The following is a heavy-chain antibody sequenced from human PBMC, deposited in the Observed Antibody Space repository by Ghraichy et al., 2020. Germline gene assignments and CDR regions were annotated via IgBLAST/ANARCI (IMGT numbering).Heavy chain of an antibody. J-gene: IGHJ4*02. V-gene: IGHV4-39*01. D-gene: IGHD3-22*01. CDR2: IYYSGST. Sequence: ETLNISCTVSGGSISSSSYYWGWIRQPPGKGLEWIGSIYYSGSTYYNPSLKSRVTISVDTSKNQFSLKLSSVTAADTAVYYCARRRTYYYDSSGRQPDSYYFDYWGQGTLVTVSS. CDR1: GGSISSSSYY. CDR3: ARRRTYYYDSSGRQPDSYYFDY.